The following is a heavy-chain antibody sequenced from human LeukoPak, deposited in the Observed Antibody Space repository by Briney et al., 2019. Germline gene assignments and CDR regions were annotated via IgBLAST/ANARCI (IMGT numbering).Heavy chain of an antibody. Sequence: PSETLSLTCAVYGGSFSDYSWTWIRQPPGKGLEWIGVINHSGSTNYNPSLTSRVTISVDTSKNHFSLKLSSVTAADTAVYYCARTVYYMDVWGKGTTVTVSS. D-gene: IGHD4-11*01. J-gene: IGHJ6*03. CDR1: GGSFSDYS. CDR2: INHSGST. V-gene: IGHV4-34*01. CDR3: ARTVYYMDV.